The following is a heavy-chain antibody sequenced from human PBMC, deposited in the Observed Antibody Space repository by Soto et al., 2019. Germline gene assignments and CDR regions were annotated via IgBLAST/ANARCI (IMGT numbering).Heavy chain of an antibody. CDR1: GFTFSSYS. Sequence: PGGSLRLSCAASGFTFSSYSMNWVRQAPGKGLEWVSYISSSSSTIYYADSVKGRFTISRDNAQNSLYLQMNSLRDEDTAVYYCARGVGLAYYYYGMDVWGQGTTVTVS. CDR2: ISSSSSTI. CDR3: ARGVGLAYYYYGMDV. J-gene: IGHJ6*02. V-gene: IGHV3-48*02. D-gene: IGHD1-26*01.